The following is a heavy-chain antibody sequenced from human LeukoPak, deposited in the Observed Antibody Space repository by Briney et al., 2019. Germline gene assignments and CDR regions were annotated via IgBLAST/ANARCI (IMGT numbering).Heavy chain of an antibody. CDR1: GGSISSSDYY. CDR2: IYYSGST. J-gene: IGHJ4*02. CDR3: ARVDWTTDS. D-gene: IGHD3-9*01. V-gene: IGHV4-39*01. Sequence: TSETLSLTCTVSGGSISSSDYYWGWIRQPPGKGLEWIGNIYYSGSTFYNPSLKSRVTISVDTSKNQFSLKLSSVTAADTAMYYCARVDWTTDSWGQGTLVTVSS.